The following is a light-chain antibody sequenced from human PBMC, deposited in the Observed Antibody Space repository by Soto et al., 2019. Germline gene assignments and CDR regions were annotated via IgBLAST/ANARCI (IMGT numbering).Light chain of an antibody. Sequence: QSALTQPPSSSGFPGQSVTISCSGTSSDVGGYSHVSWFQQLPGTAPKLIIYEVTERPSGVPDRFSASKSGNTASLTVSGLQAGDEADYYCSSYAGSFTWVFGGGTKLTVL. CDR3: SSYAGSFTWV. J-gene: IGLJ3*02. V-gene: IGLV2-8*01. CDR2: EVT. CDR1: SSDVGGYSH.